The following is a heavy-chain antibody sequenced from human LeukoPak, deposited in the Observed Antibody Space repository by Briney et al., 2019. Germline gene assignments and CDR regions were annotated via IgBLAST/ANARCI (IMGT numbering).Heavy chain of an antibody. Sequence: PSETLSLTCTVSGYSISSGYYWGWIRQPPGKGLEWIGSIYHSGSTYYNPSLKSRVTISVDTSKNQFSLKLSSVTAADTAVYYCARFPDNYYDSSGDDAFDIWGQGTMVTVSS. V-gene: IGHV4-38-2*02. CDR3: ARFPDNYYDSSGDDAFDI. CDR1: GYSISSGYY. D-gene: IGHD3-22*01. J-gene: IGHJ3*02. CDR2: IYHSGST.